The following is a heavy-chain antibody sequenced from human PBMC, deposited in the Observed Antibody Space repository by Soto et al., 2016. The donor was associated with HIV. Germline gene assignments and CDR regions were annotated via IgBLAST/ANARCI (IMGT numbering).Heavy chain of an antibody. CDR2: LTPNNGKT. V-gene: IGHV1-8*03. Sequence: VQLVQSGAEVKKPGASVKVSCKASGYEFLSNDINWVRQAPGQGLEWVGWLTPNNGKTGYAQKFQGRVSITRDISTSTVYMEVSSLTFEDTAVYYCARVATQYQGIQLSLGGLDIWGQGTTVTVSS. J-gene: IGHJ6*02. CDR1: GYEFLSND. D-gene: IGHD5-18*01. CDR3: ARVATQYQGIQLSLGGLDI.